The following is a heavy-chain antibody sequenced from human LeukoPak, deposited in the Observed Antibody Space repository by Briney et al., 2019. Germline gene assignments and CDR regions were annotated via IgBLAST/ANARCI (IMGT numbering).Heavy chain of an antibody. Sequence: PGGSLRLSCAASGFTFSSSWMSWVRQAPGKGLEWIGRIYTSGSTNYNPSLKSRVTMSVDTSKNQFSLKLSSVTAADTAVYYCARDQYYYGSGSYGLDYWGQGTLVTVSS. CDR2: IYTSGST. D-gene: IGHD3-10*01. V-gene: IGHV4-4*07. CDR1: GFTFSSSW. J-gene: IGHJ4*02. CDR3: ARDQYYYGSGSYGLDY.